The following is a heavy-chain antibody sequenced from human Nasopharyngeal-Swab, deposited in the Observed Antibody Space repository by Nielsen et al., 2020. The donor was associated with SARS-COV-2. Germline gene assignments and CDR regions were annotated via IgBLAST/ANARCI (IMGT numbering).Heavy chain of an antibody. D-gene: IGHD6-13*01. CDR2: ISSSSSYI. V-gene: IGHV3-21*01. J-gene: IGHJ4*02. CDR3: ARGRSSSWHGGYFDY. Sequence: GESLKISCAASGFTFSSYSMNWVRQAPGTGLEWVSSISSSSSYIYYADSVKGRFTISRDNAKNSLYLQMNSLRAEDTAVYYCARGRSSSWHGGYFDYWGQGTLVTVSS. CDR1: GFTFSSYS.